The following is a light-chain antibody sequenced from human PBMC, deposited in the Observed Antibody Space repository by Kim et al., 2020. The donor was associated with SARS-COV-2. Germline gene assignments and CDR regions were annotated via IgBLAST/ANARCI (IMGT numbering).Light chain of an antibody. J-gene: IGKJ1*01. CDR1: QSVSSSY. V-gene: IGKV3-20*01. Sequence: EIVLTQSPGTLSLSPGERATLSCRASQSVSSSYLAWYQHKPGQAPRLLIHGASSRASGIPDRFSGSGSGTDFTLTISRLEPEDFAVYYCQQYGSSWTFGQGTKVDIK. CDR3: QQYGSSWT. CDR2: GAS.